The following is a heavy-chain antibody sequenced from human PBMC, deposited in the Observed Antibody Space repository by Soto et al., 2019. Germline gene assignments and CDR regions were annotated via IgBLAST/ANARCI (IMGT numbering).Heavy chain of an antibody. V-gene: IGHV4-61*01. J-gene: IGHJ2*01. Sequence: SETLSLTCTVSGGSVSSGSYYWSWIRQPPGKGLEWIGYIYYSGSTNYNPSLKSRVTVSVDTSKNQFSLKLSSVTAADTAVYYCARGIVFDSGSYWYFDLWGRGTLVTVSS. D-gene: IGHD1-26*01. CDR2: IYYSGST. CDR1: GGSVSSGSYY. CDR3: ARGIVFDSGSYWYFDL.